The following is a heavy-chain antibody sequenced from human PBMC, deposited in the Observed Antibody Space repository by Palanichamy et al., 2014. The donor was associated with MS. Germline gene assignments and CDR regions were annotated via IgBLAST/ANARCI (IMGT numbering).Heavy chain of an antibody. V-gene: IGHV4-39*01. CDR3: ARRVSSNWYFDY. CDR2: IYYSGST. CDR1: GDSISSSDDY. J-gene: IGHJ4*02. Sequence: LQESGPGLVKPSETLSLTCTVSGDSISSSDDYWGWIRQPPGEGLEWIGSIYYSGSTFDNPSLKSRVTISVDSSKNQFSLRLNSVTAADTAVYYCARRVSSNWYFDYWGQGTLVTVSS. D-gene: IGHD4-11*01.